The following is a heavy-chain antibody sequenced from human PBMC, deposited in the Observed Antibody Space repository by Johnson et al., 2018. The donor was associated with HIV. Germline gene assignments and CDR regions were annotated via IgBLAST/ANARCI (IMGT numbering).Heavy chain of an antibody. D-gene: IGHD1-26*01. V-gene: IGHV3-7*05. CDR2: IKQDGSEK. CDR1: GFTFSSYW. Sequence: VQLVESGGNLVQPGGSLRLSCAASGFTFSSYWMSWVRQAPGKGLEWVANIKQDGSEKYYVDSLMGRFTISRDNVKKSLFLQMNGLRADDTAVYYCARDRVYSGSYYSGAFDVWGQGAMVTVSS. CDR3: ARDRVYSGSYYSGAFDV. J-gene: IGHJ3*01.